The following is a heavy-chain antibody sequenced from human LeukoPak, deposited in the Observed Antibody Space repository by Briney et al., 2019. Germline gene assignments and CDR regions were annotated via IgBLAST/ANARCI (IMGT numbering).Heavy chain of an antibody. Sequence: SVKASCKPSLGTFSSYAISWVRQAPGPGLEWRGGTIPIFGTANYAQKFQGRVTITADESTSTAYMELSSLRSEDTAVYYCARIPGSSGWPQWGQGTLVTVSS. CDR1: LGTFSSYA. J-gene: IGHJ4*02. CDR3: ARIPGSSGWPQ. CDR2: TIPIFGTA. V-gene: IGHV1-69*13. D-gene: IGHD6-19*01.